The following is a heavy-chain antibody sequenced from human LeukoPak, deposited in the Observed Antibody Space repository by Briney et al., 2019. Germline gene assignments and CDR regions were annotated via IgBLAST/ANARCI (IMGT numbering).Heavy chain of an antibody. CDR3: ARISINAFDI. CDR1: GYSFTSYW. D-gene: IGHD3-3*02. J-gene: IGHJ3*02. Sequence: GESLKISCKGSGYSFTSYWTGWVRQMPGKGLEWMGIIYPGDSDTRYSPSFQGQVTISADKSISTAYVQWSSLKASDTAIYYCARISINAFDIWGQGTKVTVSS. CDR2: IYPGDSDT. V-gene: IGHV5-51*01.